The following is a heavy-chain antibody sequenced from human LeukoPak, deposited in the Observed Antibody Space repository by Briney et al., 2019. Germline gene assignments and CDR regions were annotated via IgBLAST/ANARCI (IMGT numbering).Heavy chain of an antibody. D-gene: IGHD3-10*01. J-gene: IGHJ4*02. CDR1: GGSLCGFY. CDR2: TNHSGST. CDR3: ARGQAVRGIWFGHWYFDY. V-gene: IGHV4-34*01. Sequence: SETLSLTCAVYGGSLCGFYWSWIRQPPGKGVEWMGDTNHSGSTNYNPSLKRRATIPVATSKKQSSLKLSSVTAADTAVYYCARGQAVRGIWFGHWYFDYWGQGTLVTVSS.